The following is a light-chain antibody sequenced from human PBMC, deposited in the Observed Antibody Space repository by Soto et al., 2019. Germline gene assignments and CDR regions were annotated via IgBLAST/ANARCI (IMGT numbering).Light chain of an antibody. V-gene: IGKV3-15*01. CDR2: GAS. Sequence: EIVMTQALATRSVSPGERATLSRRASQSVSSNLAWYQQKPGQAPRLLIYGASTRATGIPARFSGSGSGTEFTLTISSLQSEDFAVYYCQQYNKWPTFGQGTKVDIK. CDR1: QSVSSN. CDR3: QQYNKWPT. J-gene: IGKJ1*01.